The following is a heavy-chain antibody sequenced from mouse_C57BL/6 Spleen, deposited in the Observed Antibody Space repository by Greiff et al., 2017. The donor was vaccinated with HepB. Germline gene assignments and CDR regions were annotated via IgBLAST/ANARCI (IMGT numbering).Heavy chain of an antibody. V-gene: IGHV1-15*01. J-gene: IGHJ2*01. Sequence: VQLQQSGAELVRPGASVTLSCKASGYTFTDYEMHWVKQTPVHGLEWIGAIDPETGGTAYNQKFKGKAILTADKSSSTAYMELRSLTSEDSAVYYCTRGNYYGSSYGRYFDYWGQGTTLTVSS. CDR2: IDPETGGT. CDR3: TRGNYYGSSYGRYFDY. D-gene: IGHD1-1*01. CDR1: GYTFTDYE.